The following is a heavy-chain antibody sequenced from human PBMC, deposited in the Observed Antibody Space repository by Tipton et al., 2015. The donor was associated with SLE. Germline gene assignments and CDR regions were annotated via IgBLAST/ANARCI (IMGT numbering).Heavy chain of an antibody. V-gene: IGHV3-23*01. CDR1: GFKFGGFA. CDR2: IRGSGTET. D-gene: IGHD3-3*01. Sequence: SLRLSCAASGFKFGGFAMGWVRQGPGKGLEWVSGIRGSGTETKYADSVKGRFTVSRDNSKNMLYLQMNSLRPEDTAIYYCAKVLFDFWGGYWSAYFDHWGQGTPVTVSS. J-gene: IGHJ4*02. CDR3: AKVLFDFWGGYWSAYFDH.